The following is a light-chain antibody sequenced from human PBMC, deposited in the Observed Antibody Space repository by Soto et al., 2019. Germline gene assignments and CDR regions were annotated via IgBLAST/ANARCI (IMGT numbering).Light chain of an antibody. Sequence: EIVMTQSPATLSVSPGERATLSCRASQSVSNNLAWYQQKPGQAPRLLIYAASIRATGIPARFSVSGSGTEFTLTISSLQSEDVAVYYCQQYNNWPWTFGQGTKVEIK. CDR2: AAS. CDR1: QSVSNN. V-gene: IGKV3-15*01. J-gene: IGKJ1*01. CDR3: QQYNNWPWT.